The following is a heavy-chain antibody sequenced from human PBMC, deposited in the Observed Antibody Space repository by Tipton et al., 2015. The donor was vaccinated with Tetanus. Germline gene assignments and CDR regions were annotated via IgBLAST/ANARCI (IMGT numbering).Heavy chain of an antibody. J-gene: IGHJ4*02. CDR1: GFTFSDYS. CDR2: ISSTGNPR. CDR3: ASGSSLDY. Sequence: SLRLSCTASGFTFSDYSMNWVRQAPGKGLEWVSYISSTGNPRYYADFEQGRFTISRDSAKNSLYLQMNSLTADDTAVYFCASGSSLDYWGQGTLVTVSS. V-gene: IGHV3-48*01. D-gene: IGHD6-6*01.